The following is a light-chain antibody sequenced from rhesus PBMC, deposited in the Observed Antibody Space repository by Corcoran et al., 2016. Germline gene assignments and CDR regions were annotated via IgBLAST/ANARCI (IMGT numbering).Light chain of an antibody. V-gene: IGKV1-22*01. Sequence: DIQMTQSPSSLSASVGDTVTITCRASQSISSWLAWYQQKPGKAPKLLIYKASSLQSAVPSRFSGSGSVTDFTLTISSLQSEDFATYYCQQYSSRPFTFGPGTKLDIK. CDR3: QQYSSRPFT. CDR1: QSISSW. J-gene: IGKJ3*01. CDR2: KAS.